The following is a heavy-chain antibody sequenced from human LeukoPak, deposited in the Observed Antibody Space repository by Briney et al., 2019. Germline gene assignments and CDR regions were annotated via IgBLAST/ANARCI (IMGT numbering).Heavy chain of an antibody. V-gene: IGHV1-58*02. Sequence: ASVKVSCKASGFTFTSSAMQWVRQARGQRLEWIGWIVVGSGNTNYAQKFQERVTITRDMSTSTAYMELSSLRSEDTAVYYCARGYYGSGSYYLAYWRQGPLVTVSS. CDR1: GFTFTSSA. CDR2: IVVGSGNT. D-gene: IGHD3-10*01. J-gene: IGHJ4*02. CDR3: ARGYYGSGSYYLAY.